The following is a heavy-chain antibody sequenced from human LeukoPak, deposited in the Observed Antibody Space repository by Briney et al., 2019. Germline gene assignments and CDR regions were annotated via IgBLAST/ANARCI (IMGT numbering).Heavy chain of an antibody. CDR3: ARDRFKFDY. CDR1: GFTFSSYA. Sequence: GGSLRLSCAASGFTFSSYAMHWVRQAPGKGLEWVAVISYDGSNKYYAGSVKGRFTISRDNSKNTLYLQMNSLRAEDTAVYYCARDRFKFDYWGQGTLVTVSS. D-gene: IGHD3-3*01. V-gene: IGHV3-30-3*01. J-gene: IGHJ4*02. CDR2: ISYDGSNK.